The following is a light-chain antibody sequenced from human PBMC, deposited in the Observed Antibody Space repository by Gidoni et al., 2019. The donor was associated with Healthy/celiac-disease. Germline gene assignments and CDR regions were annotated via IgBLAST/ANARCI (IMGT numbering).Light chain of an antibody. CDR3: QQRSNWPPWT. CDR2: DAS. Sequence: VLTQSPATLSLSPGERATLSCRASQSVSSYLAWYQQKPGQAPRLLIYDASNRATGIPARFSGSGSGTDFTLTISSLEPEDFAVYYCQQRSNWPPWTFXQXTKVEIK. J-gene: IGKJ1*01. V-gene: IGKV3-11*01. CDR1: QSVSSY.